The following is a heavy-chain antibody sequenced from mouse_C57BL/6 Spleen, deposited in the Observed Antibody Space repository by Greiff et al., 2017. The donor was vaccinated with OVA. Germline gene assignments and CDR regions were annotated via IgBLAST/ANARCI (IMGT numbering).Heavy chain of an antibody. CDR2: INPNNGGT. D-gene: IGHD2-2*01. Sequence: SGPELVKPGASVKMSCKASGYTFTDYNMHWVKQSHGKSLEWIGYINPNNGGTSYNQKFKGKATLTVNKSSSTAYMELRSLTSEDSAVYYCARKSTMVTRGFAYWGQGTLVTVSA. CDR3: ARKSTMVTRGFAY. J-gene: IGHJ3*01. V-gene: IGHV1-22*01. CDR1: GYTFTDYN.